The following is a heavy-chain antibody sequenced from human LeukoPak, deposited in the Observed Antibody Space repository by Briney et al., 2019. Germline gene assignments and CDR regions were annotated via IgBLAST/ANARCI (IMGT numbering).Heavy chain of an antibody. J-gene: IGHJ6*03. CDR2: IYYSGST. D-gene: IGHD5-18*01. CDR1: GGSISSSSYY. Sequence: HPSETLSLTCTVSGGSISSSSYYWGWIRQPPGKGLEWIGSIYYSGSTNYNPSLKSRVTISVDTSKNQFSLKLTSVTAADTAVYYCARTTEGGYTYGYFYYYYMDVWGKGTTVTISS. V-gene: IGHV4-39*07. CDR3: ARTTEGGYTYGYFYYYYMDV.